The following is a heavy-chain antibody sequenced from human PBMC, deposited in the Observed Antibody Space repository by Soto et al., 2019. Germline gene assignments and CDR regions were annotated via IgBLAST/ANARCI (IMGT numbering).Heavy chain of an antibody. V-gene: IGHV1-18*01. Sequence: QVQLVQSGGEVKKPGASVKVSCKASGYTFSSYGISWVRQAPGQGLEWMGWISVYNGNTNYAEKFQGRVTMTTDTSTSTAYMELVSLTSDDTAVYYCARRFGYSSSYNSYYLDVWGKGTTVTVSS. CDR3: ARRFGYSSSYNSYYLDV. J-gene: IGHJ6*03. D-gene: IGHD6-13*01. CDR2: ISVYNGNT. CDR1: GYTFSSYG.